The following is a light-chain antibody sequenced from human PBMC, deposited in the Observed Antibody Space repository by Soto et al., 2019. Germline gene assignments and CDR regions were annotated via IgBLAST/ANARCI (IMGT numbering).Light chain of an antibody. CDR1: SSDIGGYNY. CDR2: EVN. V-gene: IGLV2-14*01. Sequence: QSALTQPASVSGSPGQSITISCTGTSSDIGGYNYVSWYQQHPGKAPKLIIYEVNRWPSGVSNRFSGSKSGNTASLTISGLQAEDEADYYCNSYTSTSTRVFGAGTKLTVL. CDR3: NSYTSTSTRV. J-gene: IGLJ2*01.